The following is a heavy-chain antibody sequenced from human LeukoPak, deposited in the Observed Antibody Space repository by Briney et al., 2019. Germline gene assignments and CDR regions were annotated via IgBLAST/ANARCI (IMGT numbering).Heavy chain of an antibody. CDR1: GASISSYY. Sequence: SETLSLTCTVSGASISSYYWSWIRQPPGKGLEWIGYIFYGGSTNYNPSLKSRVTMSIDTSKNQFSLKLRSVTAADTAVYYCARDSKITMVRGVPYNWFDPWGQGTLVTVSS. CDR2: IFYGGST. D-gene: IGHD3-10*01. J-gene: IGHJ5*02. CDR3: ARDSKITMVRGVPYNWFDP. V-gene: IGHV4-59*12.